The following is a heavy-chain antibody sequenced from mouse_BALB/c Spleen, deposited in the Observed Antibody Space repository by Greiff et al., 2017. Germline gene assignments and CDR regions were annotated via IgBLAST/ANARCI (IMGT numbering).Heavy chain of an antibody. D-gene: IGHD1-1*01. Sequence: VQLQQSGAELVKPGASVKLSCTASGFNIKDTYMHWVKQRPEQGLEWIGRIDPANGNTKYDPKFQGKATITADTSSNTAYLQLSSLTSEDTAVYYCALYGSSFNFDYWGQGTTLTVSS. V-gene: IGHV14-3*02. J-gene: IGHJ2*01. CDR1: GFNIKDTY. CDR3: ALYGSSFNFDY. CDR2: IDPANGNT.